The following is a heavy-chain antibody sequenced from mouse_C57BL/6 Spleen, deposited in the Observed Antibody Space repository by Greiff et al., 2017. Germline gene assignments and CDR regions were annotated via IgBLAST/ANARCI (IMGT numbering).Heavy chain of an antibody. CDR1: GFTFSNYW. Sequence: EVKLVESGGGLVQPGGSMKLSCVASGFTFSNYWMNWVRQSPEKGLEWVAQIRLKSDNYATHYAESVKGRFTISRDDSKSSVYLQMNNLRAEDTEIYYCTEAHYTWYFDVWGTGTTVTVSS. J-gene: IGHJ1*03. CDR2: IRLKSDNYAT. V-gene: IGHV6-3*01. D-gene: IGHD2-12*01. CDR3: TEAHYTWYFDV.